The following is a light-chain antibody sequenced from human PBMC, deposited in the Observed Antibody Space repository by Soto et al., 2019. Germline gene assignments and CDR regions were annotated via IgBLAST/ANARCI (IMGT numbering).Light chain of an antibody. CDR1: QSVSSN. CDR3: QQYNSWPPYT. J-gene: IGKJ2*01. Sequence: EIVMTQSPATLSVSPGERATLSCRASQSVSSNLDWYQQKPGQAPRLLIYGASTRATGIPARFSGSGSGREFTLTISSLQSEDFAVYYCQQYNSWPPYTFGQGTKLEIK. V-gene: IGKV3D-15*01. CDR2: GAS.